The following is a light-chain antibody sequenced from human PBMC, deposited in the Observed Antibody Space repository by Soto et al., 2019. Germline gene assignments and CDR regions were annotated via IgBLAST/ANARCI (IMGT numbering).Light chain of an antibody. J-gene: IGKJ4*01. V-gene: IGKV1-9*01. CDR1: QGISSY. Sequence: DIQLAQSPSFLSASVGGRVTIACRASQGISSYLAWYQQKPGKAPKLLIYAASTLQTGVPSRFSGSGSGTEFTLTISSLQPDDFATYYCQQYNGPLTFGGGTKVDIK. CDR3: QQYNGPLT. CDR2: AAS.